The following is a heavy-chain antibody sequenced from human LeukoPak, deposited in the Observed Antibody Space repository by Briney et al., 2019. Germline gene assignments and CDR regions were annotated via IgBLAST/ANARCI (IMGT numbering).Heavy chain of an antibody. V-gene: IGHV4-61*01. D-gene: IGHD1-1*01. J-gene: IGHJ4*02. Sequence: SETPSLTCTVSGGSVSSGSYYWSWIRQPPGKGLEWIGYMYYSGGTNYNPSLKSRITTSLDTSKNQFSLKLSSVTAADTAVYYCARVGSGSFDYWGQGTLVTVSS. CDR2: MYYSGGT. CDR1: GGSVSSGSYY. CDR3: ARVGSGSFDY.